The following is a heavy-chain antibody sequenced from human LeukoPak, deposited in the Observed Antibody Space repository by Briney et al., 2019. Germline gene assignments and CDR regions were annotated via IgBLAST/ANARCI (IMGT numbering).Heavy chain of an antibody. J-gene: IGHJ4*02. D-gene: IGHD3-3*01. CDR1: GGSISSYY. Sequence: PSETLSLTCTVSGGSISSYYWSWIRQPPGKGLEWIGYIYYSGSTNYNPSLKSRVTISVDTSKNQFSLKLSSVTAADTAVCYCARLYDFWSGYYFDYWGQGTLVTVSS. CDR2: IYYSGST. V-gene: IGHV4-59*01. CDR3: ARLYDFWSGYYFDY.